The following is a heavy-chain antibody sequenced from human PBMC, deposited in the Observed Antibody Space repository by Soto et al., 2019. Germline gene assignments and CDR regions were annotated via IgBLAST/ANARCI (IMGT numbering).Heavy chain of an antibody. CDR3: ARRDFFDY. Sequence: QLQLQESGPGLVKPSETLSLTCTVSGGSISSSSHYWGWIRQPPGKGLEWIGSVYYGGSTYYNPSLKSRVTISVDTSKNQFSLKLSSVTAADTAVYYCARRDFFDYWGQGTLVTVSS. CDR1: GGSISSSSHY. CDR2: VYYGGST. J-gene: IGHJ4*02. V-gene: IGHV4-39*01.